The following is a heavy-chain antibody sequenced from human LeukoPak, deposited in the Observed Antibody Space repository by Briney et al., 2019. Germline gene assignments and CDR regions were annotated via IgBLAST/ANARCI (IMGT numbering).Heavy chain of an antibody. CDR3: TRGLFLVWFDP. Sequence: SVKVSCKASGGTFRRYSISWVRQAPGQGLEWMGGITPIFGTPNYAQKFQGRVKITADASTDTAYMEPSSLTSEDTAVYYCTRGLFLVWFDPWGQGTLVTVSS. CDR2: ITPIFGTP. V-gene: IGHV1-69*13. D-gene: IGHD3-3*01. J-gene: IGHJ5*02. CDR1: GGTFRRYS.